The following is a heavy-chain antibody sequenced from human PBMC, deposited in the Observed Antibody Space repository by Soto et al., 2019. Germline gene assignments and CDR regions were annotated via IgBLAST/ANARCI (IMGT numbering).Heavy chain of an antibody. D-gene: IGHD3-16*02. CDR1: GGSFSGYY. J-gene: IGHJ4*02. V-gene: IGHV4-34*01. CDR3: ARGPLGELSPTAAGIDY. CDR2: INHSGST. Sequence: ATLSLTCAVYGGSFSGYYWSWIRQPPGKGLEWIGEINHSGSTNYNPSLKSRVTISVDTSKNQFSLKLSSVTAADTAVYYCARGPLGELSPTAAGIDYWGQGTLVTVSS.